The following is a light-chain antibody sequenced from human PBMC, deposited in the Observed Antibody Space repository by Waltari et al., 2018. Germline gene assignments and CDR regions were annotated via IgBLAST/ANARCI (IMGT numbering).Light chain of an antibody. V-gene: IGKV3-15*01. CDR1: QSVKDP. J-gene: IGKJ4*01. Sequence: EIVMTQSPATLSVSPGESVTLSCRASQSVKDPLAWYQQRPGQAPRLLIYGASTRATGSPARVSGRGFGTEFTLTIVSLQSEDFGVYYCQQYTEWPPLTFGGGTTVDIK. CDR2: GAS. CDR3: QQYTEWPPLT.